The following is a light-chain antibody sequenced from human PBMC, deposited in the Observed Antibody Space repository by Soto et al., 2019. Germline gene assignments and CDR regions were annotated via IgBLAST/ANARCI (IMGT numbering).Light chain of an antibody. V-gene: IGKV1-33*01. CDR3: QQYDNLPLT. CDR2: DAS. Sequence: DIQMTQTPSSLSASVGDRVTITCQASQDINNCLNWYHQKPGKAPNLLIYDASNLETGVPSRFSGSGSGTHFTLTISSLQPEDIETYYCQQYDNLPLTVGPGTKVDIK. CDR1: QDINNC. J-gene: IGKJ3*01.